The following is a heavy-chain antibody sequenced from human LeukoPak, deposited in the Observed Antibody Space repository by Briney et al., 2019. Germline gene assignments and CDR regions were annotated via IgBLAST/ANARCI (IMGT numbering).Heavy chain of an antibody. CDR3: ARDFDGGAS. D-gene: IGHD3-16*01. Sequence: GGSLRLSGAASGFTFSSYEMNWVREGPRKGLGWVSYISSSGSTKYYADSVRGRFTVYRDNAKNSLYLQMNSLRAEDTAVYYCARDFDGGASWGQGTLVTVSS. CDR2: ISSSGSTK. V-gene: IGHV3-48*03. CDR1: GFTFSSYE. J-gene: IGHJ5*02.